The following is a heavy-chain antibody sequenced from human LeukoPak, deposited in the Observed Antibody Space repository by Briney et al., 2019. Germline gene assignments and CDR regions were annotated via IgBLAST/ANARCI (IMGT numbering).Heavy chain of an antibody. CDR2: IYTSGST. Sequence: SETLSLTCTVSGGSISSYYWSWIRQPPGKGLEWIGYIYTSGSTNYNPSLKSRVTISVDTSKNQFSLKLSFVTAADTAVYYCASGIAAASLTFDYWGQGTLVTVSS. V-gene: IGHV4-4*09. CDR3: ASGIAAASLTFDY. CDR1: GGSISSYY. D-gene: IGHD6-13*01. J-gene: IGHJ4*02.